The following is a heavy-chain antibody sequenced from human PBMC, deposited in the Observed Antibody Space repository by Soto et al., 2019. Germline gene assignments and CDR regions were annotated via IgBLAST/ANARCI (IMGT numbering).Heavy chain of an antibody. J-gene: IGHJ4*02. V-gene: IGHV3-53*01. Sequence: GGSLRLSCAASGFTVSSNYMSWVRQAPGKGLEWVSVIYSGGSTYYADSVKGRFTISRDNSKNTLYLQMNSLRAEDTAVYYCARGYYYDREGYCRQGSLVTVSS. CDR3: ARGYYYDREGY. CDR1: GFTVSSNY. CDR2: IYSGGST. D-gene: IGHD3-22*01.